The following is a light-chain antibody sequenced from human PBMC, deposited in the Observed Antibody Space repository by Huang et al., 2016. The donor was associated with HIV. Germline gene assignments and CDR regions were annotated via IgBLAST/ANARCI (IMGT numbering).Light chain of an antibody. CDR3: QQYNTFWT. CDR1: HSVSTW. J-gene: IGKJ1*01. CDR2: KSS. Sequence: DIQMTQSPSILSASVGDRVTITCRASHSVSTWVAWYQQKPGHPPKRLIYKSSTLESGVPSRFSGSGSGTDFTLTITSLQPDDYATYYCQQYNTFWTFGQGTKVDFK. V-gene: IGKV1-5*03.